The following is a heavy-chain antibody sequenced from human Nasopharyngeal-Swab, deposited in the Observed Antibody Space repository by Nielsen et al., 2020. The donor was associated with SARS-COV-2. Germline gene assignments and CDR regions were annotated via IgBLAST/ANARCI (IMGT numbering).Heavy chain of an antibody. J-gene: IGHJ4*02. D-gene: IGHD5-24*01. Sequence: SETLSLTCGVSGGSISSSNWWSWVRQSPGKGREWIGEIYRSGSTNYNPSLKSRVTISVDKSKNQFSLQLTSVTAADTAVYYCARREWLQFDYWGPGTLVTVSS. CDR1: GGSISSSNW. V-gene: IGHV4-4*02. CDR2: IYRSGST. CDR3: ARREWLQFDY.